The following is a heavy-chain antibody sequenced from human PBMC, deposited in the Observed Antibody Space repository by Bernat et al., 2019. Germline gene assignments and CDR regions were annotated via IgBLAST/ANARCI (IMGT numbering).Heavy chain of an antibody. V-gene: IGHV3-21*01. CDR1: GFTFISYS. CDR3: ASNPTTISLTDY. CDR2: ISSSSSYI. D-gene: IGHD4-17*01. Sequence: EVQLVESGGGLLRPGGSLSLPGAASGFTFISYSLTGVRQAPGKGLEWVSSISSSSSYIYYADSVKGRFTISRDNAKNSLYLQMNSLRAEDTAVYYCASNPTTISLTDYWGQGTLVTVSS. J-gene: IGHJ4*02.